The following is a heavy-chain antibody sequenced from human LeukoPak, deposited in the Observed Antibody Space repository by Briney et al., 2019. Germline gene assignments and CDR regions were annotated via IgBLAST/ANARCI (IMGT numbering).Heavy chain of an antibody. CDR1: GFTFSDYA. V-gene: IGHV3-23*01. CDR2: ISGSGRTT. Sequence: GGSLRLSCAASGFTFSDYAVSWVRQAPGKGLEWVSGISGSGRTTYYAVSVKGRFVISRDNSKNTLYLQMNSLKTEDTAVYYCTSATSNYSSSWYYYHGMDVWGQGTTVTVSS. J-gene: IGHJ6*02. D-gene: IGHD6-13*01. CDR3: TSATSNYSSSWYYYHGMDV.